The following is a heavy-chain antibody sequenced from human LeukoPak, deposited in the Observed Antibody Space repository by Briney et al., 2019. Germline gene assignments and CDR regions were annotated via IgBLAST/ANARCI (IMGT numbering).Heavy chain of an antibody. Sequence: GGSLRLSCAASGFTFSRYWMSWVRQAPGKGLEWVANIKQDGSEKYYVDSVKGRFTISRDNAKNSLYLQMNSLRAEDTAVYYCARDSVVVPAAISSDYWGQGTLVTVSS. J-gene: IGHJ4*02. CDR1: GFTFSRYW. D-gene: IGHD2-2*02. CDR3: ARDSVVVPAAISSDY. V-gene: IGHV3-7*01. CDR2: IKQDGSEK.